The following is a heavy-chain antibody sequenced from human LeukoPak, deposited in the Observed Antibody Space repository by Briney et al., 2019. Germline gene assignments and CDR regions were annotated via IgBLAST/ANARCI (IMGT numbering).Heavy chain of an antibody. V-gene: IGHV4-4*02. D-gene: IGHD3-10*01. J-gene: IGHJ4*02. Sequence: PSGTLSLTCAVSGGSISTNNWWTWVRQPPGKGLEWIGEIHHSGSTDYNPSLASRVTVSVDTSKNQFSLNLTSVTAADTAVYFCARGIVYGSGSYYKAYYFDSWGQGTLVTVSS. CDR2: IHHSGST. CDR1: GGSISTNNW. CDR3: ARGIVYGSGSYYKAYYFDS.